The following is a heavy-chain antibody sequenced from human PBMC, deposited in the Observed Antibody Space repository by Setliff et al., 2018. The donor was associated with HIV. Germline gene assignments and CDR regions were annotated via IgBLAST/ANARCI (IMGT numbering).Heavy chain of an antibody. CDR2: ISAHSGYA. CDR3: ARKKTVTTPYYFDY. J-gene: IGHJ4*02. D-gene: IGHD4-17*01. Sequence: ASVKVSCKASGYTLSTYGISWVRQAPGQGLEWMGWISAHSGYAKSAQKFQGRVTITRDTSASTAYMELSSLRSEDTAVYYCARKKTVTTPYYFDYWGQGTLVTVSS. V-gene: IGHV1-18*01. CDR1: GYTLSTYG.